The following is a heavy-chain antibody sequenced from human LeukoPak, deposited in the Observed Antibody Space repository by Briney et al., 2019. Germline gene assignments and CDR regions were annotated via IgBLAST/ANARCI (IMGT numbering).Heavy chain of an antibody. Sequence: GGSLRLSCVASGFTFSSYWMHWVRQDPRKGLVWVSRINGDGRNINYADSVRGRFTISRDNAKNTLYLQMNSLRAEDTAVYYCAKDRHLVPYYFDYWGQGTLVTVSS. CDR2: INGDGRNI. CDR1: GFTFSSYW. V-gene: IGHV3-74*01. CDR3: AKDRHLVPYYFDY. D-gene: IGHD2-8*02. J-gene: IGHJ4*02.